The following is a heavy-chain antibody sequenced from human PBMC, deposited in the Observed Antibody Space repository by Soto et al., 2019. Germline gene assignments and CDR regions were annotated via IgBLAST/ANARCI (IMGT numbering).Heavy chain of an antibody. D-gene: IGHD3-10*01. CDR3: ASLLDVLLKGVIDY. Sequence: SETLSLTCTVSGGSISSGDYYWSWIRQPPGKGLEWIGYIYYSGSTYYNPSLKSRVTISVDTSKNQFSLKLSSVTAADTAVYYCASLLDVLLKGVIDYWGQGTLVTAPQ. CDR1: GGSISSGDYY. CDR2: IYYSGST. V-gene: IGHV4-39*01. J-gene: IGHJ4*02.